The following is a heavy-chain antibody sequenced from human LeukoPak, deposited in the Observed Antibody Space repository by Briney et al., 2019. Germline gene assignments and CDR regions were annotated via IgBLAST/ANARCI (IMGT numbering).Heavy chain of an antibody. CDR2: INTNTGNP. V-gene: IGHV7-4-1*02. CDR1: GYTFTSYA. Sequence: ASVKVSCKASGYTFTSYAMNWVRQAPGQGLERMGWINTNTGNPTYAQGFTGRFVFSLDTSVSTAYLQISSLKAEDTAVYYCARQGYCSGGSCYYFDYWGQGTLVTVSS. CDR3: ARQGYCSGGSCYYFDY. J-gene: IGHJ4*02. D-gene: IGHD2-15*01.